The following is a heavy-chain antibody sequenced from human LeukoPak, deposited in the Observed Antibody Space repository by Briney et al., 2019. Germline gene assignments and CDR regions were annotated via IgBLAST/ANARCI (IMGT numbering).Heavy chain of an antibody. CDR3: AKDLPVVRGVIQYYYYGMDV. V-gene: IGHV3-23*01. D-gene: IGHD3-10*01. CDR2: ISGSGGST. CDR1: GFTFSSYA. J-gene: IGHJ6*02. Sequence: GGSLRLSCAASGFTFSSYAMSWVRQAPGEGLEWVSAISGSGGSTYYADSVKGRFTISRDNSKNTLYLQMNSLRAEDTAVYYCAKDLPVVRGVIQYYYYGMDVWGQGTTVTVSS.